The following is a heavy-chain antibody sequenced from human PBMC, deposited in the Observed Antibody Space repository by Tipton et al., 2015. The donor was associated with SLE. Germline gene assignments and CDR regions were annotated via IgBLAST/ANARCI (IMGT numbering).Heavy chain of an antibody. CDR3: ARGLGAYSSGWRYYYYYMDV. Sequence: TLSLTCAVYAGSFSDYYWSWIRQPPGKGLEWIGEINHSGSTNYSPSLKSRVTISVDTSKNQFSLKLSSVTAADTAVYYCARGLGAYSSGWRYYYYYMDVWGKGTTVTVSS. CDR2: INHSGST. J-gene: IGHJ6*03. V-gene: IGHV4-34*01. D-gene: IGHD6-19*01. CDR1: AGSFSDYY.